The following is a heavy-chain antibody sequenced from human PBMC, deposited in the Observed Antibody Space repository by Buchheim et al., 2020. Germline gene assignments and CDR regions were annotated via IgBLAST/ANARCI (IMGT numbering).Heavy chain of an antibody. CDR3: AREGAMPYVPGGY. J-gene: IGHJ4*02. CDR2: IHLNGKT. D-gene: IGHD1-26*01. Sequence: QIQLEESGPRLVEPSGTLSLTCAVSGASIDIDNWWSWVRQPPGKGLEWIGEIHLNGKTNYHPSLRSRGAISMDKSKNQLYLNLYSVSAADTAVYYCAREGAMPYVPGGYWGQGAL. CDR1: GASIDIDNW. V-gene: IGHV4-4*02.